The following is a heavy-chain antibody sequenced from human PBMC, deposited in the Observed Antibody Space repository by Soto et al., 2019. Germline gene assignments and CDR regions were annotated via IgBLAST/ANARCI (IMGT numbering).Heavy chain of an antibody. CDR3: TRWNGYGDL. D-gene: IGHD1-1*01. CDR1: GFSFSTYG. V-gene: IGHV3-23*01. J-gene: IGHJ5*02. CDR2: VSGGSGVT. Sequence: EMQLLESGGGLVQPGGSLRLSCVVSGFSFSTYGVTWVRQAPGKGLEWVCGVSGGSGVTHYTDSVKGRFTISGDDSKNTVYLQLHSLRGEDTAVYYCTRWNGYGDLWGQGTLVTVSS.